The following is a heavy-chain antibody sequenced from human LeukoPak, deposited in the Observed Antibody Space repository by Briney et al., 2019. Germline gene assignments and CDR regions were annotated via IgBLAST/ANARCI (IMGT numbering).Heavy chain of an antibody. CDR2: ISGSGGNT. V-gene: IGHV3-23*01. Sequence: PGGSLRLSCAASGFTFRDYAMSWFGQAPGKGLNWFSAISGSGGNTYYADSVKGRFTISRDNSKNTLYLQMNSLRAEDTAVYYCAKDVFGFGELAPDAFDIWGQGTMVTVSS. J-gene: IGHJ3*02. CDR1: GFTFRDYA. D-gene: IGHD3-10*01. CDR3: AKDVFGFGELAPDAFDI.